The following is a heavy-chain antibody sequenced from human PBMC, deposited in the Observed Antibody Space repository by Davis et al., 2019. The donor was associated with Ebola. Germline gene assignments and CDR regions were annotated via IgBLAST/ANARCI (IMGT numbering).Heavy chain of an antibody. CDR1: GFTFSSYS. Sequence: PGGSLRLSCAASGFTFSSYSMNWVRQAPGKGLEWVSSISSRSSYIYYADSVKGRFTISRDNAKNSLYLQMSSLRAEDTAVYYCARDGLLFGVVTIYGMDVWGQGTTVTVSS. J-gene: IGHJ6*02. V-gene: IGHV3-21*01. CDR2: ISSRSSYI. CDR3: ARDGLLFGVVTIYGMDV. D-gene: IGHD3-3*01.